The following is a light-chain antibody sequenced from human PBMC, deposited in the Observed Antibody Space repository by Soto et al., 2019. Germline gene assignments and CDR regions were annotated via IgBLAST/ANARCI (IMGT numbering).Light chain of an antibody. V-gene: IGKV1-5*01. CDR2: DAS. Sequence: DVQMSQAASALSASVGDRLTITCLASRSISESLAWYQQKPGKAPELLIFDASSLKSGVPSRFSGSGSGTEFTLTISRLQPDDVATYYCLLDFRYFWAFGQGTKVAIK. CDR3: LLDFRYFWA. J-gene: IGKJ1*01. CDR1: RSISES.